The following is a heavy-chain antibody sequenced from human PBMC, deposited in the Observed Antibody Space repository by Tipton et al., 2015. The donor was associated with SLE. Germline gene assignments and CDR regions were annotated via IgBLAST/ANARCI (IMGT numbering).Heavy chain of an antibody. CDR2: INHSGST. D-gene: IGHD1-1*01. J-gene: IGHJ3*02. CDR1: GGSFSGYY. CDR3: ARGQLPFGASDI. Sequence: TLSLTCAVYGGSFSGYYWSWIRQPPGKGLEWIGEINHSGSTTYNPSLKSRVTISVDTSKNQFSLNLSSVTAADAAVYYCARGQLPFGASDIWGQGTMVTVSS. V-gene: IGHV4-34*01.